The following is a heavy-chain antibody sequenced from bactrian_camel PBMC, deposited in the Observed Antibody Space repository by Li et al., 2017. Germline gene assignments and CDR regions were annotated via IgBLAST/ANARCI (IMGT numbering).Heavy chain of an antibody. V-gene: IGHV3S6*01. CDR3: AADCTTVAGGARAAVFGY. CDR1: GFTYSSYC. D-gene: IGHD5*01. CDR2: IDSEGST. J-gene: IGHJ6*01. Sequence: HVQLVESGGGSVQAGGSLRLSCAASGFTYSSYCMGWFRQAPGKEREGVAVIDSEGSTAYADAVQGRFTISIDNAENTLYLQMNNLTPEDTAMYYCAADCTTVAGGARAAVFGYWGQGTQVTVS.